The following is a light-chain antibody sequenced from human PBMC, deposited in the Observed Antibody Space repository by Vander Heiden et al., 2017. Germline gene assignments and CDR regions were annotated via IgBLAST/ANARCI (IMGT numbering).Light chain of an antibody. Sequence: QPALCHPPSVSRSPRESIPISCTGTTSDVGGYNYGSCYNQPPGKAPNLMIDEVRNRPSGVSNRVSGSESGNTASLTIAGLQDEDEADYYGSAYTSSSTGVFGGGTKLTVL. CDR3: SAYTSSSTGV. CDR1: TSDVGGYNY. V-gene: IGLV2-14*01. J-gene: IGLJ2*01. CDR2: EVR.